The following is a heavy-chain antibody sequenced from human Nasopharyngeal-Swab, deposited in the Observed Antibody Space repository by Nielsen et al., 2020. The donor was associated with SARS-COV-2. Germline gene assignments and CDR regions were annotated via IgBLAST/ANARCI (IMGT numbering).Heavy chain of an antibody. CDR1: GGSFSGYY. J-gene: IGHJ5*02. D-gene: IGHD2-2*01. CDR2: INHSGST. Sequence: SQTLSLTCAVYGGSFSGYYWSWIRQPPGKGLEWIGEINHSGSTNYNPSLKSRVTISVDTSKNQSSLKLSSVTAADTAVYYCARGRRIVVVPAAIPGHYNWFDTWGQGTLVTVSS. CDR3: ARGRRIVVVPAAIPGHYNWFDT. V-gene: IGHV4-34*01.